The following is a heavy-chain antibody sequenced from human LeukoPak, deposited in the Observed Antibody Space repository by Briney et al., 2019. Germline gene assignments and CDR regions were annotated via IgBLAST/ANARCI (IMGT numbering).Heavy chain of an antibody. V-gene: IGHV4-59*12. D-gene: IGHD2-2*02. CDR2: IYYSGST. CDR1: GGSISSYY. Sequence: SETLSLTCTVSGGSISSYYWSWIRQPPGKGLEWIGYIYYSGSTYYNPSLKSRVTISVDTSKNQFSLKLSSVTAADTAVYYCAREFPYCSSTSCYRKHAFDIWGQGTMVTVSS. J-gene: IGHJ3*02. CDR3: AREFPYCSSTSCYRKHAFDI.